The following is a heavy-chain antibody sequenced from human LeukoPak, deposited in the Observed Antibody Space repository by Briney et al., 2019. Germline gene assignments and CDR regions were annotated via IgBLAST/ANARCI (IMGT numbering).Heavy chain of an antibody. J-gene: IGHJ4*02. V-gene: IGHV3-23*01. CDR1: GFSVSSFG. D-gene: IGHD6-19*01. CDR3: AQGFSSGWYPY. CDR2: ISVNGETT. Sequence: PGGSRRLSCAVSGFSVSSFGVSWVRQAPGKGLEWISAISVNGETTWYADSVRGRFIISRDNSKNTLYLQLSSLRAEDTAVYYCAQGFSSGWYPYWGQGSLASVSS.